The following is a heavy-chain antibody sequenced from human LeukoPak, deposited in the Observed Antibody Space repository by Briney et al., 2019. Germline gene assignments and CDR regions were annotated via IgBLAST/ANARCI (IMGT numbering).Heavy chain of an antibody. CDR2: INHSGST. CDR1: GGSFSGYH. V-gene: IGHV4-34*01. CDR3: ARVIVGATTY. D-gene: IGHD1-26*01. J-gene: IGHJ4*02. Sequence: SETPSLTCAVYGGSFSGYHWSWIRQPPGKGLEWIGEINHSGSTNYNPSLKSRVTISVDTSKNQFSLKLSSVTAADTAVYYCARVIVGATTYWGQGTLVTVSS.